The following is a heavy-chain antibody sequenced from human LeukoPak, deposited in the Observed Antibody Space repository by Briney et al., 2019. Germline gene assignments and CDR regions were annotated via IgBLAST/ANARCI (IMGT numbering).Heavy chain of an antibody. V-gene: IGHV3-53*01. Sequence: GGSLRLSCAASGFTVSSNYMSWVRQAPGKGLEWVSVIYSGGSTYYADSVKGRFTISRDNSKTTLYLQMNSLRAEDTAVYYCARMGDYYYYYGMDVWGQGTTVTVSS. CDR3: ARMGDYYYYYGMDV. CDR2: IYSGGST. CDR1: GFTVSSNY. J-gene: IGHJ6*02. D-gene: IGHD3-16*01.